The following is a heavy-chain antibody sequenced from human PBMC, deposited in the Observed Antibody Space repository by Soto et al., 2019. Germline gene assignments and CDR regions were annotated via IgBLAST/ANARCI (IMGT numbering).Heavy chain of an antibody. CDR3: ARGGRTSFSGGSCYSGTRPKYYYYYMDV. J-gene: IGHJ6*03. D-gene: IGHD2-15*01. Sequence: QVQLVESGGGLVKPGGSLRLSCAASGFTFSDYYMSWIRQAPGKGLEWVSYISSSGSTIYYADSVKGRFTISRDNAKNSLYLQMNRLRGEDTAVYYCARGGRTSFSGGSCYSGTRPKYYYYYMDVWGKGTTVTVSS. CDR2: ISSSGSTI. CDR1: GFTFSDYY. V-gene: IGHV3-11*01.